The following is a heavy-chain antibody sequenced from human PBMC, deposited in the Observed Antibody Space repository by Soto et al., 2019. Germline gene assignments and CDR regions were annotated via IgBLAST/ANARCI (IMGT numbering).Heavy chain of an antibody. Sequence: PSETLSLTCTVSGGSISSYYWSWIRQPPGKGLEWIGYIYHSGSTNYNPSLKSRVTISVDTSKNQFSQKLSSVTAADTAVYYCARSRHSGSYYFDYWGQGTLVTVSS. CDR3: ARSRHSGSYYFDY. V-gene: IGHV4-59*01. CDR1: GGSISSYY. D-gene: IGHD1-26*01. CDR2: IYHSGST. J-gene: IGHJ4*02.